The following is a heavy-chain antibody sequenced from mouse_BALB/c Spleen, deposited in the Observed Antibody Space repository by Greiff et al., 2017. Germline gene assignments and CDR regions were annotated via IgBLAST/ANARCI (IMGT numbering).Heavy chain of an antibody. CDR1: GYTFTSYN. CDR3: AREDYYGSSPTFAY. V-gene: IGHV1-12*01. J-gene: IGHJ3*01. Sequence: LQESGAELVRSGASVKMSCTASGYTFTSYNMHWVKQTPGQGLEWIGYIYPGNGGTNYNQKFKGKATLTADTSSSTAYMQISSLTSEDSAVYFCAREDYYGSSPTFAYWGQGTLVTVSA. CDR2: IYPGNGGT. D-gene: IGHD1-1*01.